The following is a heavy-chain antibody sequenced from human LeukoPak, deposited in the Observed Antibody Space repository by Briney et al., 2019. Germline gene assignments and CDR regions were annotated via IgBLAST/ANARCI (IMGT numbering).Heavy chain of an antibody. CDR3: ARGPYGDYVIDYYYGMDV. CDR1: GYTFTSYG. D-gene: IGHD4-17*01. CDR2: ISAYNGNT. Sequence: ASAKVSCKASGYTFTSYGISWVRQAPEQGLEWMGWISAYNGNTNYAQKLQGRVTMTTDTSTGTAYMELRSLRSDDTAVYYCARGPYGDYVIDYYYGMDVWGQGTTVTVSS. J-gene: IGHJ6*02. V-gene: IGHV1-18*01.